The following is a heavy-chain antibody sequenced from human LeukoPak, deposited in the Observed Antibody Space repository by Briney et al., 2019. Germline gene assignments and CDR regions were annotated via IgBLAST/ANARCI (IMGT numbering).Heavy chain of an antibody. D-gene: IGHD3-10*01. J-gene: IGHJ4*02. CDR3: ARGPPYGSRSDYFDY. CDR1: GFTFSNNW. Sequence: GGSLRLSRAASGFTFSNNWMTWVRQAPGKGLEWVATVKKDASEKYYVDSVKGRFTISRDNAKNSLYLQMNSLRVEDTAVYYCARGPPYGSRSDYFDYWGQGTLVTVSS. V-gene: IGHV3-7*01. CDR2: VKKDASEK.